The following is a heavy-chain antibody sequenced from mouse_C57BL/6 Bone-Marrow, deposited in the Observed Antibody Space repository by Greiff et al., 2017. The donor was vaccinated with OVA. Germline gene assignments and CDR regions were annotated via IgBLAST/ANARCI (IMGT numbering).Heavy chain of an antibody. CDR3: ARGRLSNSFDY. CDR1: GYTFTSYW. CDR2: IDPSDSYT. Sequence: VQLQQPGAELVMPGASVKLSCKASGYTFTSYWMHWVKQRPGQGLEWIGEIDPSDSYTNYNQKFKGKSTLTVDKSSSTAYMQLSSLTSEDSAVYYCARGRLSNSFDYWGQGTTLTVSS. J-gene: IGHJ2*01. D-gene: IGHD5-1*01. V-gene: IGHV1-69*01.